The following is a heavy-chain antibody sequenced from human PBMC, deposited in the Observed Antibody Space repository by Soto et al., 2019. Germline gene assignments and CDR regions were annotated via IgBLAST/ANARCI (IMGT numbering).Heavy chain of an antibody. CDR1: GGTFSSYA. V-gene: IGHV1-69*06. CDR3: ARDLELRGRYYYYYYGMDV. J-gene: IGHJ6*02. D-gene: IGHD1-7*01. CDR2: IIPIFGTA. Sequence: QVQLVQSGAEVKKPGSSVKVSCKASGGTFSSYAISWVRQAPGQGLEWMGGIIPIFGTANYAQKFQGRVTITADKSTSTDYMELSSLRSEDKAVYYCARDLELRGRYYYYYYGMDVWGQGTTVTVSS.